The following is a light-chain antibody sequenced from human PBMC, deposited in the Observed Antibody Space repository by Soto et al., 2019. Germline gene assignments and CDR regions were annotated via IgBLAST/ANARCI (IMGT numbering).Light chain of an antibody. CDR1: RSVGNN. J-gene: IGKJ4*01. Sequence: EIVLTQSPATLSLSPGERATLSCRASRSVGNNLAWYQKKPGQAPGLLIYAASTMATGIPARFSGSGSGTDFTLTISSLQPEDFAVYYCQQQADWPLTFGGGTKVEIK. CDR2: AAS. CDR3: QQQADWPLT. V-gene: IGKV3-11*01.